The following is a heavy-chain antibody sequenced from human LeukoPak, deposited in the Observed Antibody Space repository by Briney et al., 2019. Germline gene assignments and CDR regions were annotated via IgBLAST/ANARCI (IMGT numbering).Heavy chain of an antibody. J-gene: IGHJ6*02. CDR3: ARDRGYGMDV. CDR2: IYYSGST. Sequence: PSETLSLTCTVSGGSISSYYWSWTRQPPGKGLEWIGYIYYSGSTNYNPSLKSRVTISVDTSKNQFSLKLSSVTAADTAVYYCARDRGYGMDVWGQGTTVTVSS. CDR1: GGSISSYY. V-gene: IGHV4-59*01.